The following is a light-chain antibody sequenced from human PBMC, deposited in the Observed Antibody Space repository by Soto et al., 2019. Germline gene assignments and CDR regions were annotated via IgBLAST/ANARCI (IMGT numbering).Light chain of an antibody. Sequence: QPVLTQPPSVSGAPGQRVTISCTGSSSNIGAGYGVHWYQRLPGAAPKLLIYGNKNRPSGVPDRFSGSKSGTSASLVITDLQTEDEADYYCQSYDTRLSGPVVFGGGTKVTVL. J-gene: IGLJ2*01. CDR3: QSYDTRLSGPVV. CDR1: SSNIGAGYG. V-gene: IGLV1-40*01. CDR2: GNK.